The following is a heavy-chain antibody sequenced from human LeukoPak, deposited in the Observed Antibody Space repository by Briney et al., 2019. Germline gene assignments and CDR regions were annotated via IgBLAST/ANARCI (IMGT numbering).Heavy chain of an antibody. J-gene: IGHJ5*02. V-gene: IGHV4-39*01. Sequence: NPSETLSLTCTVSGGSISSSSYYWGWIRQPPGKGLEWIGSIYYSGSTYYNPSLKSRVTISVDTSKNQFSLKLSSVTAADTAVYYCARASAPYSSSWSPWGQGTLVTVSS. CDR3: ARASAPYSSSWSP. CDR1: GGSISSSSYY. CDR2: IYYSGST. D-gene: IGHD6-13*01.